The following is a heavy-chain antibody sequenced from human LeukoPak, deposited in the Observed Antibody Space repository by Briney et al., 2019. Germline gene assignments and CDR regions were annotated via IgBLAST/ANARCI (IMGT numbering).Heavy chain of an antibody. V-gene: IGHV1-18*01. Sequence: ASVKVSCKASGYTFTSYGISWVRQAPGQGLEWMGWISAYNGNTNYAQKLQGRVTMTTDTSTSTAYMELRSLRSDDTAVYYCARVTRRDYYDSSGYSFDSWGQGTLVTVSS. CDR1: GYTFTSYG. D-gene: IGHD3-22*01. CDR2: ISAYNGNT. CDR3: ARVTRRDYYDSSGYSFDS. J-gene: IGHJ5*01.